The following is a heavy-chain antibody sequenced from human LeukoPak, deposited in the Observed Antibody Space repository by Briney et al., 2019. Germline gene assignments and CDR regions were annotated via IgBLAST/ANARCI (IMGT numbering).Heavy chain of an antibody. Sequence: ASVTVSCKASGYTFTGYYMHWVRQAPGQGLEWMGRINPNSGGTNYAQKFQGRVTMTRDTSISTAYMELSRLRSDDTAVYYCARALWRITMVRGAPAYWGQGTLVTVSS. J-gene: IGHJ4*02. CDR3: ARALWRITMVRGAPAY. D-gene: IGHD3-10*01. CDR1: GYTFTGYY. CDR2: INPNSGGT. V-gene: IGHV1-2*06.